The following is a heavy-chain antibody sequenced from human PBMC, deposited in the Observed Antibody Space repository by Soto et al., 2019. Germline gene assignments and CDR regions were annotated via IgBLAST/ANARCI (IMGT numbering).Heavy chain of an antibody. CDR2: ISSSSSTI. D-gene: IGHD3-22*01. CDR1: GFTFSSYS. Sequence: PGGSLRLSCAASGFTFSSYSMNWVRQAPGKGLEWVSYISSSSSTIYYADSVKGRFTISRDNAKNSLYLQMTSLRDEDTAVYYRARLYYCDSSGCFDYWGQGTLVTVSS. V-gene: IGHV3-48*02. J-gene: IGHJ4*02. CDR3: ARLYYCDSSGCFDY.